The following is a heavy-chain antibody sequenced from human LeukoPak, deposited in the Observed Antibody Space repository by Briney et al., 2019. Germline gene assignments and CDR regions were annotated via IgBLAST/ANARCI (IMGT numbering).Heavy chain of an antibody. Sequence: GGSLKLSCAASGFSFSNYGMHWVRQAPGKGLEWVAVIWYDGSNKYYADSVKGRFTISRDNSKNTLYLQMNSLRVEDTAMYYCATNSGSPGGYWGQGTLVTVSS. CDR3: ATNSGSPGGY. J-gene: IGHJ4*02. V-gene: IGHV3-33*01. CDR1: GFSFSNYG. D-gene: IGHD1-26*01. CDR2: IWYDGSNK.